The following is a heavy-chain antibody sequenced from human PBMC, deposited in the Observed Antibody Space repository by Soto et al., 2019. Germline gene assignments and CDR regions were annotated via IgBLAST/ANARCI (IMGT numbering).Heavy chain of an antibody. V-gene: IGHV3-11*01. J-gene: IGHJ4*02. D-gene: IGHD3-22*01. CDR3: ARDLGYYASDGYFDY. Sequence: PXGSLVLSCAASGFTFRDYYMSGIRQAPGKGLEWVSYISSSGSIVYYADSVKGRFTISRDNAKNSLYLQLNSLRAEDTAVYYCARDLGYYASDGYFDYWSQGALVTVSS. CDR2: ISSSGSIV. CDR1: GFTFRDYY.